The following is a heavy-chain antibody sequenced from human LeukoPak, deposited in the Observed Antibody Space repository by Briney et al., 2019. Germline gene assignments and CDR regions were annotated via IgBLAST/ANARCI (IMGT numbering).Heavy chain of an antibody. V-gene: IGHV3-48*01. CDR2: ISSSSSTI. Sequence: GRSLRLSCAASGFTFSSYAMHWVRQAPGKGLEWVSYISSSSSTIYYADSVKGRFTISRDNSKNTLYLQMNSLRAEDTAMYYCAKDPSGSYRSYWGQGTLVTVSS. CDR1: GFTFSSYA. CDR3: AKDPSGSYRSY. D-gene: IGHD1-26*01. J-gene: IGHJ4*02.